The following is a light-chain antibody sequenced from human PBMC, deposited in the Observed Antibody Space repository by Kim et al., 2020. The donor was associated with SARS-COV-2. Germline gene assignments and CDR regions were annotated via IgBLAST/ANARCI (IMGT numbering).Light chain of an antibody. V-gene: IGLV1-44*01. J-gene: IGLJ1*01. CDR3: AAWDASLNLYV. CDR2: SDD. Sequence: QSVLTQPPSASGPPGQRVIISCSGSGSNIGSNFVTWYQQLPGTAPKLLIYSDDQRPSGVPDRFSGSKSGTSASLAISGLQSEDESDYYCAAWDASLNLYVFGPGTKVTVL. CDR1: GSNIGSNF.